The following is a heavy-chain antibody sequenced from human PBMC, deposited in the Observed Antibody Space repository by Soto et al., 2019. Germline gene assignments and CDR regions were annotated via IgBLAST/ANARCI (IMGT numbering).Heavy chain of an antibody. J-gene: IGHJ5*02. Sequence: GASVKVSCKASGYTFSNYGITWVRQAPGQGLEWIGWNSAYNGNVNYVQKFQGRLTMTTDTSTSTAYMELRSLRSDDTAVYYCARDALSYSGSYYSDPWGQGTLVTVAS. V-gene: IGHV1-18*01. CDR2: NSAYNGNV. CDR3: ARDALSYSGSYYSDP. CDR1: GYTFSNYG. D-gene: IGHD1-26*01.